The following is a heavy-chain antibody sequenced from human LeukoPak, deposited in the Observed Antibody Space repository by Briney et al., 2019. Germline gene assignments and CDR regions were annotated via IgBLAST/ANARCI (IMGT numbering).Heavy chain of an antibody. CDR1: GGSISSGGYY. V-gene: IGHV4-31*03. CDR2: IYYSGST. D-gene: IGHD3-3*01. CDR3: ARGETIFGVVEGFDY. Sequence: SETLSLTCTVSGGSISSGGYYWSWIRQHPGTGLEWIGYIYYSGSTYYNPSLKSRVTISVDTSKNQFSLKLSSVTAADTAVYYCARGETIFGVVEGFDYWGQGTLVTVSS. J-gene: IGHJ4*02.